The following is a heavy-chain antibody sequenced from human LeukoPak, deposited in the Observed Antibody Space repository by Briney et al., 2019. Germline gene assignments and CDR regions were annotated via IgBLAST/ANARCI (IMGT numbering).Heavy chain of an antibody. CDR2: TIPIFGTA. CDR1: GGTFSSYA. Sequence: GASVKVSCKASGGTFSSYAISWVRQAPGQGLEWMGGTIPIFGTANYAQKFQGRVTITADESTSTAYMELSSLRSEDTAVYYCARGTRMIRYAFDIWGQGTMVTVSS. CDR3: ARGTRMIRYAFDI. D-gene: IGHD3-22*01. J-gene: IGHJ3*02. V-gene: IGHV1-69*13.